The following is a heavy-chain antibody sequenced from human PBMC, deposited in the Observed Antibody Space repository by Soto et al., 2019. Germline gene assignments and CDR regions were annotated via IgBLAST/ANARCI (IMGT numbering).Heavy chain of an antibody. J-gene: IGHJ6*03. CDR2: INYSGST. CDR3: ARPVNYYYYYMDV. V-gene: IGHV4-39*01. Sequence: SETLSLTCTVSGGSISSSTSYWGWIRQPPGKGLEWIGSINYSGSTYYSPSLKSRVTISADTSKNQFSLKLSSVTAADTAVYYCARPVNYYYYYMDVWGKGTMVTVSS. CDR1: GGSISSSTSY.